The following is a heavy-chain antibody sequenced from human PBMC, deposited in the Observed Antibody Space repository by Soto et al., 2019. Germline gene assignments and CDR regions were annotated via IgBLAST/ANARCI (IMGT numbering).Heavy chain of an antibody. V-gene: IGHV1-69*13. CDR3: ASHHKASPRGDY. J-gene: IGHJ4*02. CDR1: GGTFSSYA. D-gene: IGHD5-12*01. Sequence: SVKVSCKASGGTFSSYAISWVRQAPGQGLEWMGGIIPIFGTANYAQKFQGRVTITADESTSTAYMELSSLRSEDTAVYYCASHHKASPRGDYWGQGTLVTVSS. CDR2: IIPIFGTA.